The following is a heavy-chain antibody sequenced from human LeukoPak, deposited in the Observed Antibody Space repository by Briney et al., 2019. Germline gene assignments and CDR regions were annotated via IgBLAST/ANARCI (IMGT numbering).Heavy chain of an antibody. CDR1: GGSISSSSYY. CDR3: ASHRSKALGVY. V-gene: IGHV4-39*01. CDR2: IYYSGST. J-gene: IGHJ4*02. Sequence: TSETLSLTCTVSGGSISSSSYYWGWIRQPPGKGLEWIGSIYYSGSTYYNPSLKSRVTISVDTSKNQFSLKLSSVTAADTAVYYCASHRSKALGVYWGQGTQVTVSS. D-gene: IGHD4-11*01.